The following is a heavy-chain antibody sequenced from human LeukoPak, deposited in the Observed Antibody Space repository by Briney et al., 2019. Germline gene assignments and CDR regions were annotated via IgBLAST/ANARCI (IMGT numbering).Heavy chain of an antibody. V-gene: IGHV3-23*01. CDR2: ISGSGDRT. CDR3: GKRELWHGSGEDA. Sequence: GGSLRLSCAASGFTFNNYAMSWFRQTPGKGLEWVSAISGSGDRTYYAESVKGRFSISRDNSKNTLYLQMHSLRAEDTAVYYCGKRELWHGSGEDAWGQGTTITVSS. CDR1: GFTFNNYA. D-gene: IGHD3-10*01. J-gene: IGHJ6*02.